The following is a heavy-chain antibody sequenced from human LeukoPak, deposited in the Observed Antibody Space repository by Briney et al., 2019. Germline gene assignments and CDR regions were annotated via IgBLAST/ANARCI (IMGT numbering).Heavy chain of an antibody. CDR2: IYYSGST. CDR1: GGSISTYY. D-gene: IGHD6-13*01. J-gene: IGHJ6*03. CDR3: ARVGGTAQDYYYYYMDV. Sequence: SETLSLTCTVSGGSISTYYWSWIRQPPGKGLEWIGYIYYSGSTNYNPSLKSRVTISLDTSKNQFSLKLSSVTAADTAVYYCARVGGTAQDYYYYYMDVWGKGTTVTISS. V-gene: IGHV4-59*01.